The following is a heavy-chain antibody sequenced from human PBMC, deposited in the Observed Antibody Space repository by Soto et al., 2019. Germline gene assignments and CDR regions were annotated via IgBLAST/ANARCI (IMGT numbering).Heavy chain of an antibody. J-gene: IGHJ4*02. CDR2: INHSGST. CDR1: GGSFSGYY. D-gene: IGHD3-3*01. V-gene: IGHV4-34*01. CDR3: ARVSYSRITIFGVVAYYFDY. Sequence: QVQLQQWGAGLLKPSETLSLTCAVYGGSFSGYYWSWIRQPPGKGLEWIGEINHSGSTNYNPSLKSRVTISVETSKNQFSLKLSSVTAADTAVYYCARVSYSRITIFGVVAYYFDYWGQGTLVTVSS.